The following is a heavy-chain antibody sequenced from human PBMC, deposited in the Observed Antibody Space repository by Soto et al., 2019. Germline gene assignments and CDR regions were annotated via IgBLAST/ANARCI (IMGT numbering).Heavy chain of an antibody. J-gene: IGHJ3*02. CDR2: IYTSGST. D-gene: IGHD3-22*01. CDR1: GGSISSYY. CDR3: ARVPAPDYYDSSGLTSLFFDI. V-gene: IGHV4-4*07. Sequence: QVQLQESGPGLVKPSETLSLTCTVSGGSISSYYWSWIRQPAGKGLEWIGRIYTSGSTNYNPSLKSRVTMSADTSKNQFSLKLSSVTAADTAVYYCARVPAPDYYDSSGLTSLFFDIWGQGTMVTVSS.